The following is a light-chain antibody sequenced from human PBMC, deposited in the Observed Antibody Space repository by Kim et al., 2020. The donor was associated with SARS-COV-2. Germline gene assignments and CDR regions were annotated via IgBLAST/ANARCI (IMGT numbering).Light chain of an antibody. CDR2: DVS. Sequence: PGQSVTISCTGTSNDVGGYNYVSWYQQHPGKAPKLMIYDVSNRPSGVPDRFSVSKSGNTASLTISGLQPEDEADYYCCSYAGSYTVFGGGTQLTVL. V-gene: IGLV2-11*03. J-gene: IGLJ2*01. CDR3: CSYAGSYTV. CDR1: SNDVGGYNY.